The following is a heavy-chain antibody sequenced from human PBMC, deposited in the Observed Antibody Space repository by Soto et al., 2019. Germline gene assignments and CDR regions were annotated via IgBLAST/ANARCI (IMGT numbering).Heavy chain of an antibody. D-gene: IGHD3-9*01. CDR2: ISYDGSNK. CDR3: ARVPEHPYDILTGYYPTFDY. Sequence: PGGSLRLSCAASGFTFSSYAMHWVRQAPGKGLEWVAVISYDGSNKYYADSVKGRFTISRDNSKNTLYLQMNSLRAEDTAVYYCARVPEHPYDILTGYYPTFDYWGEGNLVTVSS. V-gene: IGHV3-30-3*01. CDR1: GFTFSSYA. J-gene: IGHJ4*02.